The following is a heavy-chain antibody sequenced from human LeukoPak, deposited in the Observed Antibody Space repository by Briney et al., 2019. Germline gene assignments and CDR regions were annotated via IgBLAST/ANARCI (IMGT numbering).Heavy chain of an antibody. CDR1: GFTFSSYA. CDR3: ATRRLPQYWRDAFDI. V-gene: IGHV3-23*01. CDR2: ISGSGGNT. Sequence: GGSLRLSCAASGFTFSSYAMSWVRQAPGKGLEWVANISGSGGNTFYADSVKGRFTISRDNPKNTLYLQMNSLRAEDTAVYYCATRRLPQYWRDAFDIWGQGTMVTVSS. J-gene: IGHJ3*02. D-gene: IGHD2/OR15-2a*01.